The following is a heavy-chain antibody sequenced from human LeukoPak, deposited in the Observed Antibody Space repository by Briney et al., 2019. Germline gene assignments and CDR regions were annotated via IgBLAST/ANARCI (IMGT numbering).Heavy chain of an antibody. CDR3: ARERRGRAAAGTGGFDY. V-gene: IGHV1-3*01. Sequence: GASVKVSCKVSAYTFTSYAMHWVRQAPGQRLEWMGWINAGNGNTKYSQKFQGRVTITRDTSASTAYMELSSLRSEDTAVYYCARERRGRAAAGTGGFDYWGQGTLVTVSS. D-gene: IGHD6-13*01. CDR1: AYTFTSYA. J-gene: IGHJ4*02. CDR2: INAGNGNT.